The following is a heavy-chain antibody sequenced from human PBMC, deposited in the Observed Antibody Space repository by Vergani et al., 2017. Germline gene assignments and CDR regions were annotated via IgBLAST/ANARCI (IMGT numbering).Heavy chain of an antibody. Sequence: QVQLQESGPGLVRPSETLSLPCTVSGGSLSGYYWNGIRQTPGEGLEWIGYVEDSGYFNYNPSLKTRVSMSSDTSNNQFSLMLSSVTVADTAVYYCASSIVSRNPPDYFDNWGQGTLVTVSS. D-gene: IGHD1-14*01. CDR1: GGSLSGYY. V-gene: IGHV4-59*01. CDR3: ASSIVSRNPPDYFDN. J-gene: IGHJ4*02. CDR2: VEDSGYF.